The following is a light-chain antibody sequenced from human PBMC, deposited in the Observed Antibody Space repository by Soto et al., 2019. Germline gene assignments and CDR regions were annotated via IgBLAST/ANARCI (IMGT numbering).Light chain of an antibody. Sequence: QSVLTQPASVSGSPGQSITISCTGTSSDVGSYNLVSWYQQHPGKAPKLMIYEGTKRPSGVSNRFSGSKSGNTASLTISGLQADDEADYYCCSYASGTTVVFGGGTKLTVL. CDR2: EGT. CDR1: SSDVGSYNL. CDR3: CSYASGTTVV. V-gene: IGLV2-23*01. J-gene: IGLJ3*02.